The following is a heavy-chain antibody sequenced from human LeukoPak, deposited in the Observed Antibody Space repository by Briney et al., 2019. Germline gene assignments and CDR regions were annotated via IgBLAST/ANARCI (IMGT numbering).Heavy chain of an antibody. CDR1: GFTFASDV. Sequence: PGGSLRLSCTASGFTFASDVIHWVRQTPGKGLEWISYINGDGTYMYYADSVKGRFTVSKDIAKNSVYLQMNSLRDEDTAVYFCARALKTDSTWGQGSRVTVSS. CDR3: ARALKTDST. D-gene: IGHD2-15*01. V-gene: IGHV3-48*02. CDR2: INGDGTYM. J-gene: IGHJ4*02.